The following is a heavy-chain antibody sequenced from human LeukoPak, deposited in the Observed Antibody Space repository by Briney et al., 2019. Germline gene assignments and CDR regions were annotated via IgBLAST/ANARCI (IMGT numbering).Heavy chain of an antibody. V-gene: IGHV3-30*02. CDR1: GFSFSDFG. CDR2: IRSDGSST. J-gene: IGHJ4*02. D-gene: IGHD4-11*01. Sequence: GGSLRLSCAASGFSFSDFGMHWLRQAPGKGLEWVTLIRSDGSSTYYADSVKGRFTISRDTSKNTLYLQMNSLRVEDTAVYYCAKDRDDYGNDCWGEGILVTVST. CDR3: AKDRDDYGNDC.